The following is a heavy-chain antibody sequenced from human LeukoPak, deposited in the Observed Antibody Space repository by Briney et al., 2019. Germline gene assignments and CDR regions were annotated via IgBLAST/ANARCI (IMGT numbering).Heavy chain of an antibody. CDR2: IRSKANNYAT. CDR3: SAGPSGWTEFFRH. Sequence: ESGGSLRLSCAAPAFTLSAFTIHWVRQASGKGLEWVARIRSKANNYATEYGASVKGRFTISRDDAKNTAYLQMNSLKTEDTAIYYCSAGPSGWTEFFRHWGQGTLVTVSS. V-gene: IGHV3-73*01. D-gene: IGHD6-19*01. J-gene: IGHJ1*01. CDR1: AFTLSAFT.